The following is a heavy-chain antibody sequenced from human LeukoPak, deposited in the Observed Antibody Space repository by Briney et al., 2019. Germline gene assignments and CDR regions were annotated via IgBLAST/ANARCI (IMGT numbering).Heavy chain of an antibody. V-gene: IGHV3-74*01. CDR2: ICPDGTVT. CDR3: VRDFRSADY. Sequence: GGSLRLSCAVSGFTFSNYCMHWVRQIPGKGLVWVSRICPDGTVTNYADSVKGRFTISRDNAKNMVFLQMNSLRADDTAVYYCVRDFRSADYWGQGILVTVSS. CDR1: GFTFSNYC. J-gene: IGHJ4*02.